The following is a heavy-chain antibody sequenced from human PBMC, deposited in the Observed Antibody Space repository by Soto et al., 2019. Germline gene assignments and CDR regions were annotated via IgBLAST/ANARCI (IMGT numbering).Heavy chain of an antibody. Sequence: SVKVSCKASGGTFSSYAISWVRQAPGQGLEWMGGIIPIFGTANYAQKFQGRVTITADESTSTAYMELSSLRSEDTAVYYCAREARSYYYDSSGPLGPDDSGQGTLVTVSS. V-gene: IGHV1-69*13. CDR3: AREARSYYYDSSGPLGPDD. CDR2: IIPIFGTA. D-gene: IGHD3-22*01. J-gene: IGHJ4*02. CDR1: GGTFSSYA.